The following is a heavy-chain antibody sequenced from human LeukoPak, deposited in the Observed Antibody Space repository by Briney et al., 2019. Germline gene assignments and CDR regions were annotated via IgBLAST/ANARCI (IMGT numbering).Heavy chain of an antibody. CDR1: GGSISSGSYY. CDR3: ARVNYGSGTRVDY. D-gene: IGHD3-10*01. CDR2: IYTSGST. Sequence: SETLSLTCTVSGGSISSGSYYWRWIRQPAGTGLEWIGRIYTSGSTNYNPSLKSRVTISVDTSKNQFSLKLSSVTAADTAVYYCARVNYGSGTRVDYWGQGTLVTVSS. J-gene: IGHJ4*02. V-gene: IGHV4-61*02.